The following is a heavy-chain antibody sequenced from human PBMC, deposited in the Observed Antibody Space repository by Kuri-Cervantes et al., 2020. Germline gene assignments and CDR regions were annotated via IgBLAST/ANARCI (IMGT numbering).Heavy chain of an antibody. J-gene: IGHJ6*02. CDR2: ISWNSGSI. CDR3: ARDRAGYCSSTSCYTKASYYYYGMDV. CDR1: GFTFDDYA. V-gene: IGHV3-9*01. D-gene: IGHD2-2*02. Sequence: SLKISCAASGFTFDDYAMHWVRQAPGKGLEWVSGISWNSGSIGYADSVKGRFTISRDNSKNTLYLQMNSPRAEDTAVYYCARDRAGYCSSTSCYTKASYYYYGMDVWGQGTTVTVSS.